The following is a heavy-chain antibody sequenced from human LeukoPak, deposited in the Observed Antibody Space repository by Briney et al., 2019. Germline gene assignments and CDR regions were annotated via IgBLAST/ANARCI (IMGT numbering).Heavy chain of an antibody. Sequence: PGGSLRLSCAASGFTFDDYAMHWVRQAPGKGLEWVSGISWNSGSIGYADSVKGRFTISRDNAKNSLYLQMNSLRAEDTALYYCAKGTPYYYDNSGSLYYFDYWGQGTLVTVSS. V-gene: IGHV3-9*01. J-gene: IGHJ4*02. D-gene: IGHD3-22*01. CDR1: GFTFDDYA. CDR2: ISWNSGSI. CDR3: AKGTPYYYDNSGSLYYFDY.